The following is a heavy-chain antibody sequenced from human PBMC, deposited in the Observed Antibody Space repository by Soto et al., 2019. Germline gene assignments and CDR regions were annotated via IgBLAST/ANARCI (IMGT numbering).Heavy chain of an antibody. CDR3: ARGLRGSSFYGMDV. D-gene: IGHD2-15*01. Sequence: QVQLVESGGGVVQPGRSLRLSCAASGFTFSLYGMHWVRQAPGKGLEWVAVIWYDGSNKFYADSVKCRFTISRDNSKNTLYLQMNSLRDEDTAVYYCARGLRGSSFYGMDVWGQGTTVIVSS. J-gene: IGHJ6*02. CDR2: IWYDGSNK. V-gene: IGHV3-33*01. CDR1: GFTFSLYG.